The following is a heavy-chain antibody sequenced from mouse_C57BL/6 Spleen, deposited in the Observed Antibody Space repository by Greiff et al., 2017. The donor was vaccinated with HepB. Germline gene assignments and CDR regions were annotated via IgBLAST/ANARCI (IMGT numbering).Heavy chain of an antibody. V-gene: IGHV1-22*01. CDR3: ARMVTTGVDWYFDV. Sequence: EVQLQQSGPELVKPGASVKMSCKASGYTFTDYNMHWVKQSHGKSLEWIGYINPNNGGTSYNQKFKGKATLTVNKSSSTAYMELRSLTSEDSAVYYCARMVTTGVDWYFDVWGTGTTVTVSS. CDR2: INPNNGGT. J-gene: IGHJ1*03. CDR1: GYTFTDYN. D-gene: IGHD1-1*01.